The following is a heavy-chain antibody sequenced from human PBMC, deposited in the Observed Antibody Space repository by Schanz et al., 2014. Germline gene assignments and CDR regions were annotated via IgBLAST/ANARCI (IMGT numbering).Heavy chain of an antibody. CDR3: ARGYGDSPTDF. Sequence: QVQLVQSGAEVKKPGASVKVSCKASGYTFTSYSMHWVRQAPGQGLEWMGWINPNTGGTNFAQKFQGWVTVTRDTSISTVYMELSSLRSEDTAVYYCARGYGDSPTDFWGQGTLVTVSS. J-gene: IGHJ4*02. D-gene: IGHD4-17*01. CDR2: INPNTGGT. V-gene: IGHV1-2*04. CDR1: GYTFTSYS.